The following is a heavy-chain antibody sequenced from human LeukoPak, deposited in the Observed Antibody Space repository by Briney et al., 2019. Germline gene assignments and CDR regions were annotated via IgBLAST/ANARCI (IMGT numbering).Heavy chain of an antibody. Sequence: GGSLRLSCSAPGFTVSSYYMIWVRQAPGKGLEGVSFIYSGGSTYYADSVKGRFTISRDNSKKTLDLQMNSLRAEDTAVYYCASASASYHTPYYYMDVWGTGTAVTVSS. V-gene: IGHV3-53*01. J-gene: IGHJ6*03. CDR1: GFTVSSYY. CDR2: IYSGGST. D-gene: IGHD3-10*01. CDR3: ASASASYHTPYYYMDV.